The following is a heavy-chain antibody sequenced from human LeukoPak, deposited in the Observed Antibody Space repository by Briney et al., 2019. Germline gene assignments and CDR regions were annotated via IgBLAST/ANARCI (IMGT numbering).Heavy chain of an antibody. CDR3: ASGVTVTKTNAFDI. J-gene: IGHJ3*02. CDR2: IYTSGRT. CDR1: GGSISSGSYY. Sequence: SETLSLTCTVSGGSISSGSYYWRWSRQPGGKGLQWIGRIYTSGRTNNNPALKSRVTMSVDTSENQFSPKLSSVIAADTAVYYCASGVTVTKTNAFDIWGQGTMVTVSS. D-gene: IGHD4-17*01. V-gene: IGHV4-61*02.